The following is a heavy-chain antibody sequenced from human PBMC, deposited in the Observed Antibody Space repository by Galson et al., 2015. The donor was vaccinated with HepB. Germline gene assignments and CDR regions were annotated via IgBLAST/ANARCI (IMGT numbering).Heavy chain of an antibody. V-gene: IGHV1-69*04. J-gene: IGHJ4*02. CDR1: GGTFSSYA. D-gene: IGHD6-13*01. CDR2: IIPILGIA. Sequence: SVKVSCKASGGTFSSYAISWVRQAPGQGLEWMGRIIPILGIANYAQKFQGRVTITADKSTSTAYMELSSLRSEDTAVYYCARDRDGSSFADFDYWGQGTLVTVSS. CDR3: ARDRDGSSFADFDY.